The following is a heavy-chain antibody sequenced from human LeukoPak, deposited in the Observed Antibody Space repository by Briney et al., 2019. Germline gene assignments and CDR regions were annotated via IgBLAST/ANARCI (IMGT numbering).Heavy chain of an antibody. D-gene: IGHD3-9*01. V-gene: IGHV4-39*01. CDR2: IYYSGST. Sequence: SETLSLTCTVSGGSISSYYWSWIRQPPGKGLEWIGSIYYSGSTYYNPSLKSRVTISVDTSKNQFSLKLSSVTAANTAVYYCARRPMNLYDILTGNPRQWYFDLWGRGTLVTVSS. CDR3: ARRPMNLYDILTGNPRQWYFDL. J-gene: IGHJ2*01. CDR1: GGSISSYY.